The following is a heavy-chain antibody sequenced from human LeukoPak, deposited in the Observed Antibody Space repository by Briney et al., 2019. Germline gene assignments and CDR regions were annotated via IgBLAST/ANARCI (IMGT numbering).Heavy chain of an antibody. CDR3: ARGEDIVATMYAFDI. CDR1: GYTFTSYG. J-gene: IGHJ3*02. V-gene: IGHV1-18*01. CDR2: ISAYNGNT. Sequence: ASVKVSCKASGYTFTSYGITWVRQAPGQGLEWMGWISAYNGNTNYAQNLQGRVTMTTDTSTSTAYMELRSLRSDDTAVYYCARGEDIVATMYAFDIWGQGTMVSVSS. D-gene: IGHD5-12*01.